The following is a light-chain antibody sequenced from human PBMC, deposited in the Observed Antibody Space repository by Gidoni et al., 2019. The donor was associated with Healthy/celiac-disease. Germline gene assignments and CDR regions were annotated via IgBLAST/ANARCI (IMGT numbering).Light chain of an antibody. CDR3: QQYNNWPPIT. CDR1: QSVSNS. J-gene: IGKJ5*01. V-gene: IGKV3-15*01. CDR2: DAS. Sequence: EIVMTQSPATVSVSPGERATLSCRASQSVSNSLAWYQQKPGQAPRLLIYDASTRATGIPARFSGSGSGTEFTLTISSLQSEDFAVYYCQQYNNWPPITFGQGTRLEIK.